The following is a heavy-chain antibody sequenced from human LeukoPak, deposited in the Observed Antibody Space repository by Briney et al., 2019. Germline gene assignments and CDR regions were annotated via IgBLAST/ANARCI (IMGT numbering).Heavy chain of an antibody. CDR2: ISSSGSTI. J-gene: IGHJ4*02. V-gene: IGHV3-48*03. CDR1: GFTFSSYE. Sequence: GGSLRLSCAASGFTFSSYEMNWVRQAPGKGLEWVSYISSSGSTIYYADSVEGRFTISRDNAKNSLYLQMNSLRAEDTAVYYCAREDCSGSSCYEFDYWGQGTLVTVSS. CDR3: AREDCSGSSCYEFDY. D-gene: IGHD2-2*01.